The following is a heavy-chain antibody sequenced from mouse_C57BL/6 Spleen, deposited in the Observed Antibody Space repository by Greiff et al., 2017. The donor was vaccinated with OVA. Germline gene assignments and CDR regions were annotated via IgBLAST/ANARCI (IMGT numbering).Heavy chain of an antibody. CDR1: GYTFTSYW. V-gene: IGHV1-74*01. J-gene: IGHJ4*01. D-gene: IGHD2-10*01. CDR2: IHPSDSDT. CDR3: ARGNLLTGAMDY. Sequence: QVQLQQPGAELVKPGASVKVSCKASGYTFTSYWMHWVKQRPGQGLEWIGRIHPSDSDTNYNQKFKGKATLTVDKSSSTAYMELHSLTSEDSAVYFCARGNLLTGAMDYWGQGTSVTVSS.